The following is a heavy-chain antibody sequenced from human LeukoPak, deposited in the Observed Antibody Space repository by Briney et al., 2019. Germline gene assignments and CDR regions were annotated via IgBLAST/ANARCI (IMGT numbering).Heavy chain of an antibody. V-gene: IGHV3-23*01. J-gene: IGHJ4*02. CDR1: GFTFSSYG. CDR2: ISDSGGNS. D-gene: IGHD6-13*01. Sequence: GGSLRLSCAASGFTFSSYGMSWVRQAPGKGLEWVSAISDSGGNSYYADSVKGRFTISRDNSKNTLFLQMNSLRGEDTAVYYCAKRVPYSSSWPSLDYWGQGTLVTVSS. CDR3: AKRVPYSSSWPSLDY.